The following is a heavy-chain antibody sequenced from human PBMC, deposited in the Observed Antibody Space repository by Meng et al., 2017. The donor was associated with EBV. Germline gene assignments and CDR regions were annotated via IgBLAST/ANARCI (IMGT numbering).Heavy chain of an antibody. V-gene: IGHV1-2*06. CDR2: INPNSGGT. D-gene: IGHD6-19*01. J-gene: IGHJ4*02. CDR1: GYTFTGYN. Sequence: QVQLVQSGAEVKKPGASVKVSCKASGYTFTGYNRHWVRQAPGQGLEWMGRINPNSGGTNYAQKFQGRVTMTRDTSISTAYMELSRLRSDDTAVYYCARVGIAVAGTGDYWGQGTLVTVSS. CDR3: ARVGIAVAGTGDY.